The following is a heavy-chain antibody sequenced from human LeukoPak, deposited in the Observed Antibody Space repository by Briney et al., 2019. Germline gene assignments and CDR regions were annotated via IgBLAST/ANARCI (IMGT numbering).Heavy chain of an antibody. V-gene: IGHV3-21*01. CDR2: ISSTSSYI. Sequence: GESLRLSCAASGFTFSHYNMNWVRQAPGKGLEWVSSISSTSSYIYFADSVKGRFTISRDNAKNSVYLQMNSLRAEDTAVYSCARVGYYYDTTGYFPLDYWGQGALVTVSS. CDR3: ARVGYYYDTTGYFPLDY. J-gene: IGHJ4*02. D-gene: IGHD3-22*01. CDR1: GFTFSHYN.